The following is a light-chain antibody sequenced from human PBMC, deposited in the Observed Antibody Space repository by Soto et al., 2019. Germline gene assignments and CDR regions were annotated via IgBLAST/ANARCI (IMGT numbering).Light chain of an antibody. V-gene: IGKV1-39*01. Sequence: DIQMTQSPSALSASVEDRVIITCRASQSISNHLNWYQQKPGKAPKLLIFAASSLQSGFPSRFSGSRSGPDFTLIISSLQPEDFATYYCQQSYSSPPTFGQGTKVDIK. J-gene: IGKJ1*01. CDR1: QSISNH. CDR3: QQSYSSPPT. CDR2: AAS.